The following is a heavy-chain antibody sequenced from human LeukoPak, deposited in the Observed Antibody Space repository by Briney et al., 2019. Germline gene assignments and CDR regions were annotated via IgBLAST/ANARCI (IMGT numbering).Heavy chain of an antibody. J-gene: IGHJ4*02. CDR2: ISGSGGST. D-gene: IGHD1-26*01. V-gene: IGHV3-23*01. CDR1: GFTFSSYA. CDR3: AKDQSPRMFFPLPMVGAPLDC. Sequence: GGSLRLSCAASGFTFSSYAMSWVRQAPGKGLEWVSAISGSGGSTYYADSVKGRFTISRDNSKNTLYLQMNSLRAENTAVYYCAKDQSPRMFFPLPMVGAPLDCGGQGTLVTVP.